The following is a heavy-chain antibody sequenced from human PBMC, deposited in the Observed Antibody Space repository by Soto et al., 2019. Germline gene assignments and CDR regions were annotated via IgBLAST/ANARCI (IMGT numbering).Heavy chain of an antibody. Sequence: EVQLWESGGGVAQPGGSLRLSCAASGFTFSNSAMSWVRQAPGKGLEWVSTISGGSGDTSYADPVKGRFIVSRDDSRTTLYLQMNSRTAEDTALYYCARGASTFDYWGQGRPVIVSS. CDR1: GFTFSNSA. V-gene: IGHV3-23*01. J-gene: IGHJ4*02. D-gene: IGHD2-2*01. CDR3: ARGASTFDY. CDR2: ISGGSGDT.